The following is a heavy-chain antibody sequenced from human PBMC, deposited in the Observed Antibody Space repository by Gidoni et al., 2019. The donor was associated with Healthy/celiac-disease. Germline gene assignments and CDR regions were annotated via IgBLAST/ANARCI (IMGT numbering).Heavy chain of an antibody. J-gene: IGHJ4*02. CDR1: RRSISSSSYY. D-gene: IGHD3-22*01. CDR3: ARRTYYYDSSGYIH. Sequence: QLQLQESGPGLVKPSATLSLTCTVPRRSISSSSYYWGWIRQPPGPGLEWLGSIYYSGSTYYNPSLKRRGTITVDTSKNQYSLKLSSVTAADTAVYYCARRTYYYDSSGYIHWGQGTLVTVSS. V-gene: IGHV4-39*01. CDR2: IYYSGST.